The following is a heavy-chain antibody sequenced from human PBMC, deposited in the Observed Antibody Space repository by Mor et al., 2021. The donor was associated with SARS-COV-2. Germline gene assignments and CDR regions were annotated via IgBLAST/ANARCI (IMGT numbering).Heavy chain of an antibody. CDR3: ARFLYCDYSVV. D-gene: IGHD4-17*01. CDR2: IDPSDSYT. J-gene: IGHJ4*02. V-gene: IGHV5-10-1*01. Sequence: GRIDPSDSYTNYSPSFQGHVTISADKSISTAYLQWSSLKASDTSMYYCARFLYCDYSVVWGQGTLVTVSS.